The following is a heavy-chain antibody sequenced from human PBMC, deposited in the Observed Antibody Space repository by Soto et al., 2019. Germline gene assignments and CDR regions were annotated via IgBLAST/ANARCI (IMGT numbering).Heavy chain of an antibody. Sequence: RASVKVSCKASGYTFTRYGIGWVRQAPGQGLEWMGWISAYNGNTNYAQKLQGRVTMTTDTSTSTAYMELRSLRSDDTAVYYCAREVPYDSSGYYYAFDIWGQGTMVTVSS. CDR2: ISAYNGNT. D-gene: IGHD3-22*01. J-gene: IGHJ3*02. V-gene: IGHV1-18*01. CDR3: AREVPYDSSGYYYAFDI. CDR1: GYTFTRYG.